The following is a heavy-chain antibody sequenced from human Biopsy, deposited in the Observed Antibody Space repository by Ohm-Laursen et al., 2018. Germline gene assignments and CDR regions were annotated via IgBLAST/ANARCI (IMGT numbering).Heavy chain of an antibody. CDR3: AKQEGVAYGDIDY. CDR1: GFTLTDSG. J-gene: IGHJ4*02. CDR2: ISYDGSYK. Sequence: SLRLSCAAFGFTLTDSGMHWVRQAPGKGLEWVALISYDGSYKNYGDSVKGRFTISRDNSKNTLYLQMNSLRPEDTAVYYCAKQEGVAYGDIDYWGQGTLVTVSS. D-gene: IGHD3-10*01. V-gene: IGHV3-30*18.